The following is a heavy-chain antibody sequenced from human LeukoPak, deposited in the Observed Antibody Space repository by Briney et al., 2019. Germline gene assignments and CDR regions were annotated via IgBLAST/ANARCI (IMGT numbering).Heavy chain of an antibody. Sequence: SETLSLTCTVSGGSISTYYWSWIRQPPGKGLEWIGYMYNSGSTIYNPSLKSRVTISIDTSKNQVSLRLSSVTAADTAVYYCARQGSGGRSFDVWGQGTMVTVSS. CDR3: ARQGSGGRSFDV. CDR1: GGSISTYY. D-gene: IGHD1-26*01. CDR2: MYNSGST. J-gene: IGHJ3*01. V-gene: IGHV4-59*08.